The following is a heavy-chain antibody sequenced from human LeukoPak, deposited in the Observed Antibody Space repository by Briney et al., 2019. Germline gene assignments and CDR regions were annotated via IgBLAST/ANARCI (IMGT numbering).Heavy chain of an antibody. CDR2: IVVGSGNT. J-gene: IGHJ4*02. V-gene: IGHV1-58*02. D-gene: IGHD2-15*01. CDR3: AKAPATSCSGVYCYPFDH. Sequence: ASVKVSCKASGFTFTSSAMQWVRQARGQRLEWIGWIVVGSGNTNYAQKFQERVTITRDMSTSTAYMELSSLRAEDAAVYYCAKAPATSCSGVYCYPFDHWGQGTLVTVSS. CDR1: GFTFTSSA.